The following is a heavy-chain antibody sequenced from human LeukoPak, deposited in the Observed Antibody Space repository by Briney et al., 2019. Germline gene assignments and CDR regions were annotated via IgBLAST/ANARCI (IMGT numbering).Heavy chain of an antibody. CDR3: AREVQLIRGAYPSWFDP. CDR2: IYYSGTT. D-gene: IGHD3-10*01. V-gene: IGHV4-30-4*01. Sequence: SETLSLTCTVSGGSIRSGDYYWSWIRQSPGKGLEWIGYIYYSGTTQYNPSLMGRATISLETSNSQLSLKLRSVTAADTAVYFCAREVQLIRGAYPSWFDPWGQGTLVTVSS. J-gene: IGHJ5*02. CDR1: GGSIRSGDYY.